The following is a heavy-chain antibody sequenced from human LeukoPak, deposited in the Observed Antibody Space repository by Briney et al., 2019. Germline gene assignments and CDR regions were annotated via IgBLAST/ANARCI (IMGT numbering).Heavy chain of an antibody. CDR2: IYPGDSDT. CDR3: ARRGEPMDPFDY. CDR1: GYSFISYW. Sequence: GESLKISCKDSGYSFISYWIGWGRQMPGEGLEWMGIIYPGDSDTRYSPSFQGQVTISADKSINTAYHQWSSLKASGTAIYYCARRGEPMDPFDYWGQGTLVTVSS. V-gene: IGHV5-51*01. D-gene: IGHD1-14*01. J-gene: IGHJ4*02.